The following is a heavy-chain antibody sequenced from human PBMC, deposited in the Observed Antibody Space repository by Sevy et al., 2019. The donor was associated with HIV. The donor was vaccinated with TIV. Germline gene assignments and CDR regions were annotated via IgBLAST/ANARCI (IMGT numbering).Heavy chain of an antibody. J-gene: IGHJ4*02. CDR1: GGSISSSSYY. V-gene: IGHV4-39*02. CDR3: AREDYYDSSGYYCDY. Sequence: SETLSLTCTVSGGSISSSSYYWGWIRQPPGKGLEWIGSIYYSGSTYYNPSLKSRVTISVDTSKNQFSLKLSSVTAADTAVYYCAREDYYDSSGYYCDYWGQGTLVTVSS. D-gene: IGHD3-22*01. CDR2: IYYSGST.